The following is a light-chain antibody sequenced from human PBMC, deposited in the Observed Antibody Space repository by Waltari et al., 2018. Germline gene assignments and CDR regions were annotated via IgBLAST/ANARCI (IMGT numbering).Light chain of an antibody. CDR1: SSDIGTYNY. Sequence: QSALTQPASASGSPGQSITVSCTGTSSDIGTYNYVSWYQQHPGKAPNLMIYDVSSPHSGISICFAGSKSVNTASLTISGRQAEEEAAYYCDSKSSSSPHFFGTVTNVTVL. V-gene: IGLV2-14*03. CDR2: DVS. CDR3: DSKSSSSPHF. J-gene: IGLJ1*01.